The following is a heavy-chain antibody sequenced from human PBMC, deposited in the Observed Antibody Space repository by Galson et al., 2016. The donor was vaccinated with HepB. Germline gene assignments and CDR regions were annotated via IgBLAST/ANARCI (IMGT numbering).Heavy chain of an antibody. CDR2: ISTDGSST. CDR1: GFTLSSYW. Sequence: SLRLSCAASGFTLSSYWMHWVRQDPGKGLVWVSRISTDGSSTSYADSVKGRFTIPRDNAKNTLYLQMNSLRAEDTAVYYCARAPPLPTTVGGYDSWGQGTVVTVSS. CDR3: ARAPPLPTTVGGYDS. V-gene: IGHV3-74*01. J-gene: IGHJ4*02. D-gene: IGHD1-14*01.